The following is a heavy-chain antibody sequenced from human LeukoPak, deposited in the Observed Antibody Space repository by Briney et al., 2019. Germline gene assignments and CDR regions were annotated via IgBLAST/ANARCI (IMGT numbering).Heavy chain of an antibody. Sequence: DSVKVSCKASGYTFSGTGWYLSWLRQAPGQGLECMGWIYPNNGATSYAQKFQGRVAMTRDTSISTAYMELSRLRPDDTVVYYCARDGPAQMVDFDYWGQGTLVTVSS. CDR2: IYPNNGAT. V-gene: IGHV1-2*02. CDR1: GYTFSGTGWY. J-gene: IGHJ4*02. CDR3: ARDGPAQMVDFDY. D-gene: IGHD3-10*01.